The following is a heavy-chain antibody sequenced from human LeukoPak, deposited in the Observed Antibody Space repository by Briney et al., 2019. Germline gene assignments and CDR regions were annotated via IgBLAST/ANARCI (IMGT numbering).Heavy chain of an antibody. D-gene: IGHD1-26*01. V-gene: IGHV3-21*06. Sequence: GGSLRLSCEASGFTFSSYGMSWVRQAPGKGLEWVSSITSSSSYIYYADSVKGRFTISRDNAKNSLYLQMDSLRVEDTAEYYCARDPYSGNYGAYYYYYMDVRGKGTTVTVSS. CDR2: ITSSSSYI. J-gene: IGHJ6*03. CDR1: GFTFSSYG. CDR3: ARDPYSGNYGAYYYYYMDV.